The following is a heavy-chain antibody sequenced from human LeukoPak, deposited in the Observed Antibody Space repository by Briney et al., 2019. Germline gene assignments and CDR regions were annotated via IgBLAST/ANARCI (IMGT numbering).Heavy chain of an antibody. CDR3: ARATLGAAGISGFDY. D-gene: IGHD6-13*01. V-gene: IGHV4-61*02. CDR2: IYTSGST. J-gene: IGHJ4*02. CDR1: GGSISSGSYY. Sequence: SETLSLTCTVSGGSISSGSYYWSWIRQPAGKGLEWIGRIYTSGSTNYNPSLKSRVAMSVDTSKNQFSLKLSSVTAADTAVYYCARATLGAAGISGFDYWGQGTLVTVSS.